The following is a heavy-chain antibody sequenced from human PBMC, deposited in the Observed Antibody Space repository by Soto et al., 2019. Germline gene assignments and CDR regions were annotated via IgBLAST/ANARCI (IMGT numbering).Heavy chain of an antibody. CDR3: AKDLGEVGATTFFDY. J-gene: IGHJ4*02. CDR1: GFTFSSYA. CDR2: ISGSGGST. V-gene: IGHV3-23*01. D-gene: IGHD1-26*01. Sequence: GGSLRLSCAASGFTFSSYAMSWVRQAPGKGLEWVSAISGSGGSTYYADSVKGLFTISRDNSKNTLYLQMNSLRAEDTAVYYCAKDLGEVGATTFFDYWGQGTLVTVSS.